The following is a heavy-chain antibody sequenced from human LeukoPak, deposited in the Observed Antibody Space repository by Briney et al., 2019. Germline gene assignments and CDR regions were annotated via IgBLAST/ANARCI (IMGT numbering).Heavy chain of an antibody. D-gene: IGHD3-22*01. CDR2: IYWDDDK. Sequence: ESGPTLVNPTQTLTLTCTFSGFSLSTSGMGVHWIRQPPGKALEWLALIYWDDDKRYSPSLKSRLTITKDTSKNQVVLTMTNMDPVDTATYYCAHRRPDNYDKGGSIDWGQGTLVTVSS. V-gene: IGHV2-5*02. CDR1: GFSLSTSGMG. CDR3: AHRRPDNYDKGGSID. J-gene: IGHJ4*02.